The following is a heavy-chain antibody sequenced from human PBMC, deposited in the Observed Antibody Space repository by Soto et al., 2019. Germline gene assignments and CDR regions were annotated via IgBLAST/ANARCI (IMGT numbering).Heavy chain of an antibody. J-gene: IGHJ4*02. Sequence: ASVKGSCKASGYTFTSYAVHWGRQAPGQRLEWMGWINAGNGNTKYSQKFQGRVTITRDTSASTAYMELSSLRSEDTAVYYCAREIIRDSFDYWGQGILVTVSS. CDR3: AREIIRDSFDY. CDR1: GYTFTSYA. V-gene: IGHV1-3*01. CDR2: INAGNGNT. D-gene: IGHD2-21*01.